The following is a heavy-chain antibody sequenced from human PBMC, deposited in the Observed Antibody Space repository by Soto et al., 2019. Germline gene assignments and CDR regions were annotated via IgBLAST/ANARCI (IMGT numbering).Heavy chain of an antibody. CDR3: ARLPMDYDVLTGYYGYYFDY. V-gene: IGHV4-59*01. Sequence: QVQLQESGPGLVKPSETLSLACTVSGGSISSYYWSWIRQPPGKGLEWIGYIYYSGSTNYNPSLKSRVTISVDTSKNQFSLKLSSVTAAETAVYYCARLPMDYDVLTGYYGYYFDYWGQGTLVTVSS. CDR1: GGSISSYY. CDR2: IYYSGST. D-gene: IGHD3-9*01. J-gene: IGHJ4*02.